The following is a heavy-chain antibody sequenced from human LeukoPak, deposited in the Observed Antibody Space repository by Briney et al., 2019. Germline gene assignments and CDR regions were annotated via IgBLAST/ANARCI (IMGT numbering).Heavy chain of an antibody. J-gene: IGHJ4*02. V-gene: IGHV3-15*01. CDR3: TTAYCSSTSCSEF. Sequence: PGGSLRLSCAASGFTFSNAWMSWVRQAPGKGLEWVGRIKSKTDGGTTDYAAPVKGRFTISRDDSKNTLYLQMNSLKTEDTAVYYCTTAYCSSTSCSEFWGQGTLVTVSS. CDR1: GFTFSNAW. D-gene: IGHD2-2*01. CDR2: IKSKTDGGTT.